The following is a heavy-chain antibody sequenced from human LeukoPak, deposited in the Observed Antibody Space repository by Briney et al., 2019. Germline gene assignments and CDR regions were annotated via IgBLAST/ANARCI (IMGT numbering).Heavy chain of an antibody. Sequence: ASVKVSCKTSGYTFTVKFLHWLRQAPGQGLEWMAGIEPNSGGAVYGQNFRGWVTVTRDTSVSTAYMELSRLRSDDTAVYYCAVENFYDRSGYSKAFDYWGQGTLVIVSS. J-gene: IGHJ4*02. CDR1: GYTFTVKF. CDR2: IEPNSGGA. V-gene: IGHV1-2*04. D-gene: IGHD3-22*01. CDR3: AVENFYDRSGYSKAFDY.